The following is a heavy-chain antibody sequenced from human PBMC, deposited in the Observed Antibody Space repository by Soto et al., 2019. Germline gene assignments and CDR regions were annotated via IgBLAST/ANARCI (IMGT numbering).Heavy chain of an antibody. V-gene: IGHV3-23*01. D-gene: IGHD2-2*01. CDR3: ARDRIAWTSSEPLY. Sequence: EVQLLESGGGLVQPGGSLRLSCAASGFTLSNYAMTWVRQAPGKGLEWVSTIGVSGYDTFYADSVKGQFTISRDTSKDSRYLQMNSLRVGDTALYYCARDRIAWTSSEPLYWGQVTLITVSS. J-gene: IGHJ4*02. CDR2: IGVSGYDT. CDR1: GFTLSNYA.